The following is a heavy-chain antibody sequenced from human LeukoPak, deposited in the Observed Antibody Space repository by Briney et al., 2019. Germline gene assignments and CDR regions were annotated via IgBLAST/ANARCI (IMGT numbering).Heavy chain of an antibody. V-gene: IGHV1-69*13. D-gene: IGHD5-18*01. Sequence: ASVKVSCKASAGTFRSYAISWMRQAPGQGLEWMGGIIPIFGTANSAQTFPGRVTITADESTSTANMELSSLRSEDTAVYYCARVGDTAMGTYFDDWGQGTLVTVSS. J-gene: IGHJ4*02. CDR1: AGTFRSYA. CDR2: IIPIFGTA. CDR3: ARVGDTAMGTYFDD.